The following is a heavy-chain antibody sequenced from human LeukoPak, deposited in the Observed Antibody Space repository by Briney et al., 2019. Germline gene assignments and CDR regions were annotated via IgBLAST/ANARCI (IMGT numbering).Heavy chain of an antibody. CDR3: ATFYYATEKVDY. CDR2: IYHSGST. Sequence: PSQTLSLTCAVSGGSISSGGYSWSWIRQPPGKGLEWIGYIYHSGSTYYNPSLKSRVTISVDRSKNQFSLKLSSVTAADTAVYYCATFYYATEKVDYWGQGTLVTVSS. D-gene: IGHD3-10*01. CDR1: GGSISSGGYS. J-gene: IGHJ4*02. V-gene: IGHV4-30-2*01.